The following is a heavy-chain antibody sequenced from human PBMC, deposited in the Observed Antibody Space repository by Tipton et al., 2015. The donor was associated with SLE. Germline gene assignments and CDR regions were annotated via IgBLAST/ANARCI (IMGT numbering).Heavy chain of an antibody. CDR3: ARESAPFYSSSWSYMDV. CDR1: GYTFTSYG. J-gene: IGHJ6*03. D-gene: IGHD6-13*01. V-gene: IGHV1-18*04. CDR2: ISTYNGNT. Sequence: QLVPSGAEVKKPGASVKVSCKASGYTFTSYGINWVRQAPGQGLEWMGWISTYNGNTNYAQKVQGRVTMTTDTSTTTAYMELRSLRSDDTAVYYCARESAPFYSSSWSYMDVWGKGTTVTVSS.